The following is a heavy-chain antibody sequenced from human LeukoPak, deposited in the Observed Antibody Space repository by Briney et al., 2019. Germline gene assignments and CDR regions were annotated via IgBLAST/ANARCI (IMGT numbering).Heavy chain of an antibody. J-gene: IGHJ3*02. CDR3: AKTAYSSGWSTKDAFDI. V-gene: IGHV3-9*03. Sequence: HPGGSLRLSCAASGFTFDDYAMHWVRQAPGKGLEWVSGISWNSGSIGYADSVKGRFTISRDNAKNSLYLQMNSLRAEDMALYYCAKTAYSSGWSTKDAFDIWGQGTMVTVSS. CDR2: ISWNSGSI. D-gene: IGHD6-19*01. CDR1: GFTFDDYA.